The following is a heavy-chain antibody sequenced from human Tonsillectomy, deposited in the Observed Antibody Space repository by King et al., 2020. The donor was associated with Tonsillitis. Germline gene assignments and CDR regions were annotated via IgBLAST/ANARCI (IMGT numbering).Heavy chain of an antibody. J-gene: IGHJ3*02. CDR3: ARHLYNSGWTIHI. CDR2: IYHSGNT. V-gene: IGHV4-59*08. Sequence: VQLQESGPGLVKPSETLSLTCTVSGGSISSYYWSWIRQPPGKGLEWIGYIYHSGNTYYNPSLKSRVTMSVDKSKNQFSLNLGSVTAAATAVYYCARHLYNSGWTIHIWGQGTMVTVSS. D-gene: IGHD6-19*01. CDR1: GGSISSYY.